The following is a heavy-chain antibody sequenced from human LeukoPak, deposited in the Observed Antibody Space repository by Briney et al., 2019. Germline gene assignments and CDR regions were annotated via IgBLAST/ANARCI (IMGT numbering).Heavy chain of an antibody. CDR3: AKDRAWLQFWS. D-gene: IGHD5-18*01. CDR2: ISPSSDIT. Sequence: GGSLRLSCAASGFTFSNYSMNWVRQAPGKGLEWVSGISPSSDITYYADSVKGRFTISRDNSKNTVYLQVNSLRAEDTAVFYCAKDRAWLQFWSWGQGTLVTVSS. CDR1: GFTFSNYS. J-gene: IGHJ4*02. V-gene: IGHV3-23*01.